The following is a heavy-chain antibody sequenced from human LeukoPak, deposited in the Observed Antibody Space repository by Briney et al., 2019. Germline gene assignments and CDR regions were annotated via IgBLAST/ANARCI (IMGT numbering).Heavy chain of an antibody. D-gene: IGHD3-22*01. Sequence: SETLSLTCTVFGDSISSSDYYWGWIRQPPGKGLEWIGSIYYSGSTYYNPSLKSRVTISVDTSKNQFSLKLSSVTAADTAVYYCARDPGGGYDSSGYSWGQGTLVTVSS. CDR1: GDSISSSDYY. J-gene: IGHJ4*02. V-gene: IGHV4-39*07. CDR3: ARDPGGGYDSSGYS. CDR2: IYYSGST.